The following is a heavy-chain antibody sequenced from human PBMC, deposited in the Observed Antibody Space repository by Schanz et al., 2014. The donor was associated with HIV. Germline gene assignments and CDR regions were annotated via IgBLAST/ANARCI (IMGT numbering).Heavy chain of an antibody. D-gene: IGHD2-15*01. CDR3: ARGSCSGGTCYSGDH. CDR2: ISNYIGNT. Sequence: QVQLVQSGPEVKKPGASVTVSCKASGYTFTNYAINWVRQAPGQGLEWMGWISNYIGNTDYAQNLQGRVTMTADTVTNSAYMELRSLTSDDTAVYYCARGSCSGGTCYSGDHWGQGTLVTVSA. J-gene: IGHJ4*02. CDR1: GYTFTNYA. V-gene: IGHV1-18*01.